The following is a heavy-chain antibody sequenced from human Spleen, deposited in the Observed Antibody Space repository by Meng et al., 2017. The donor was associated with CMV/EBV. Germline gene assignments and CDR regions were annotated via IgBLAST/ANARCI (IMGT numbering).Heavy chain of an antibody. V-gene: IGHV3-53*01. CDR1: GFAVNSYY. CDR3: ARDRGDLMYYFDF. J-gene: IGHJ4*02. CDR2: IYSSGST. D-gene: IGHD3-10*01. Sequence: GESLKISCAASGFAVNSYYMSWVRQAPGKGLEWVSVIYSSGSTYFADSVEGRFTVSRDSSKNMLYLQMDSLRAEDTAVYYCARDRGDLMYYFDFWGQGTLVTVSS.